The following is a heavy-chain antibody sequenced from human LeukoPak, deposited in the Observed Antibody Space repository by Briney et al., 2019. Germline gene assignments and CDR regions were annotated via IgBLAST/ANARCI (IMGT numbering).Heavy chain of an antibody. Sequence: PSETLALTRAVWGGFFSGYYWRGLRQPPGRGREWIGEINHSGSTNYNPSLKSQGTISVDTSKNQFTLKLSAVAAADTAVYYCARGPSLSGVADYWGQGTLVTVSS. CDR1: GGFFSGYY. V-gene: IGHV4-34*01. J-gene: IGHJ4*02. D-gene: IGHD3-3*01. CDR3: ARGPSLSGVADY. CDR2: INHSGST.